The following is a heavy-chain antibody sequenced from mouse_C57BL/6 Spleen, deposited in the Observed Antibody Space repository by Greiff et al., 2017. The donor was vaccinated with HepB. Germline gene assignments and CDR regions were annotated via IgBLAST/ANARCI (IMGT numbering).Heavy chain of an antibody. D-gene: IGHD2-5*01. CDR2: ISSGSSTI. J-gene: IGHJ1*03. Sequence: EVQLVESGGGLVKPGGSLKLSCAASGFTFSDYGMHWVRQAPEKGLEWVAYISSGSSTIYYADTVKGRFTISRDNAKNTLFLQITSLRSEDTAMYYCARPYSNYDWYFDVWGTGTTVTVSS. V-gene: IGHV5-17*01. CDR1: GFTFSDYG. CDR3: ARPYSNYDWYFDV.